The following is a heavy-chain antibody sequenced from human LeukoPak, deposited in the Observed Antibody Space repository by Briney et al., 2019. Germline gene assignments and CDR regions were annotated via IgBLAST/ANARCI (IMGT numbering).Heavy chain of an antibody. V-gene: IGHV4-39*01. Sequence: SETLSLTCTVSGGSICSIGYYWGWIRQPPGKGLEWNVSIHYSGRTYYNPSLKSRVTISVDTSKNQFSLKLSSVTAADTAVYYCATTEWFGELLSPGINWFDPWGQGTLVTVSS. J-gene: IGHJ5*02. CDR2: IHYSGRT. CDR1: GGSICSIGYY. CDR3: ATTEWFGELLSPGINWFDP. D-gene: IGHD3-10*01.